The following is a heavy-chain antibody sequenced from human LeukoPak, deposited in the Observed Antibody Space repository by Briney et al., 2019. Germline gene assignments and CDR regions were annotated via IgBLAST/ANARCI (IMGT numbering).Heavy chain of an antibody. V-gene: IGHV1-69*13. D-gene: IGHD2-15*01. CDR3: ARGPEIVVGGTTFAEYKWFDP. J-gene: IGHJ5*02. CDR1: GGTFSNYP. CDR2: IIPIFGTA. Sequence: GASVNVSCKTSGGTFSNYPISWVRQAPGQGLEWMGGIIPIFGTAHYAEKLQARVTITADEYTSTVFLELRSLKAEDTAVYYCARGPEIVVGGTTFAEYKWFDPWGQGSLLAVCS.